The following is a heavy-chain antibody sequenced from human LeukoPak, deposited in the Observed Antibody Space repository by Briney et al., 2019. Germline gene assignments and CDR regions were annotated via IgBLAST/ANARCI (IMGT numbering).Heavy chain of an antibody. D-gene: IGHD2/OR15-2a*01. V-gene: IGHV1-2*04. Sequence: ASVKVSCKASGYTFTGYYMHWVRQAPGQGLEWMGWINPNSGGTNYAQKFQGWVTMTRDTSISTAYMELSSLRAEDTAVYSCAKGSYNCNGNSCPQYYYYMDVWGKGTTVTVSS. J-gene: IGHJ6*03. CDR3: AKGSYNCNGNSCPQYYYYMDV. CDR1: GYTFTGYY. CDR2: INPNSGGT.